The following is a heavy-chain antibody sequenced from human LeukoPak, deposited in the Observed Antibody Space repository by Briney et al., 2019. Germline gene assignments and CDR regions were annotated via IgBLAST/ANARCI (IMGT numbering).Heavy chain of an antibody. CDR3: AREEGDEYSSSNWFDP. CDR1: GNSISSGGYY. CDR2: IYYSGST. D-gene: IGHD6-6*01. Sequence: SQTLSLTCTVSGNSISSGGYYWSWIRQHPGKGLEWIGYIYYSGSTYYNPSLKSRVTISVDTSKNQFSLKLSSVTAADTAVYYCAREEGDEYSSSNWFDPWGQGTLVTVSS. V-gene: IGHV4-31*03. J-gene: IGHJ5*02.